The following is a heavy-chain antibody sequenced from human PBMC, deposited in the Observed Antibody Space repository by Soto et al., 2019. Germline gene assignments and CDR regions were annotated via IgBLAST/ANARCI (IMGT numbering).Heavy chain of an antibody. Sequence: GGSLRLSCAVSGFTSSDFWMHWVRQGPGKGLVWVSRINNDGGTTNYADSVRGRFTISRDNAKNTLYLQMNSLRAEDTAVYYCARGPYYAGSASYGMDVWGQGTTVTVSS. CDR3: ARGPYYAGSASYGMDV. D-gene: IGHD3-10*01. CDR2: INNDGGTT. V-gene: IGHV3-74*01. CDR1: GFTSSDFW. J-gene: IGHJ6*02.